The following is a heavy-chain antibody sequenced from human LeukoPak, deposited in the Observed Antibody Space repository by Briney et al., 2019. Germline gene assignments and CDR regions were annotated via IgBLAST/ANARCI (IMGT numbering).Heavy chain of an antibody. CDR1: GFTFSSYA. Sequence: GGSLRLSCAASGFTFSSYAMSWVRQAPGRGLEWLSGINGSADNTYYPASVKGLFTIFRNNSKNTLFQQMNSLAAEDTALYYCATLVFDSSGYSYFDYWGPGTLVTVSS. CDR2: INGSADNT. J-gene: IGHJ4*02. CDR3: ATLVFDSSGYSYFDY. D-gene: IGHD3-9*01. V-gene: IGHV3-23*01.